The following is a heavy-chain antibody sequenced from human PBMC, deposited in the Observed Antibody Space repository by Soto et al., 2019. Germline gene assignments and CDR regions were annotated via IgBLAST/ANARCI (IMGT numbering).Heavy chain of an antibody. D-gene: IGHD2-21*01. CDR3: TIEVVIPYWYFDL. Sequence: QVQLVESGGGVVQPGNSLRLSCAGSGFTFSSYSIHWVRQPPGKGLEWVTVISSDGNTKYYADSVKGRFTISRDNSKNILYLQMNSLEPEDTAAYYCTIEVVIPYWYFDLWGRGTLVTVSS. CDR2: ISSDGNTK. V-gene: IGHV3-30-3*01. CDR1: GFTFSSYS. J-gene: IGHJ2*01.